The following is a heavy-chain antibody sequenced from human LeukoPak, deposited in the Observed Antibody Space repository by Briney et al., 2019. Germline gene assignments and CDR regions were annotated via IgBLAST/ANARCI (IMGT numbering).Heavy chain of an antibody. CDR1: GFIFSSSW. J-gene: IGHJ4*02. D-gene: IGHD6-13*01. V-gene: IGHV3-7*01. CDR3: ARKRIAIDY. Sequence: GGSLRLSCAASGFIFSSSWMTWVRQAPGKGLEWVANIKRDGSEKYCVDSVKGRFTISRDNAKNSLYLQMNSLRAEDTAVYYCARKRIAIDYWGQGTLVTVSS. CDR2: IKRDGSEK.